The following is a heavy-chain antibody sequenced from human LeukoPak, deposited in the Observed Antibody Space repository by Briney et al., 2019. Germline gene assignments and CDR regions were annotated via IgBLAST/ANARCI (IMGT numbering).Heavy chain of an antibody. CDR2: ISAYNGNT. J-gene: IGHJ4*02. V-gene: IGHV1-18*01. CDR1: GYTFTSYG. D-gene: IGHD5-18*01. Sequence: GAPVKVSCKASGYTFTSYGISWVRQAPGQGLEWMGWISAYNGNTNYAQKLQGRVTMTTDTSTSTAYMELRSLRSDDTAVYYCASSGYSYGLYYFDYWGQGTLVTVSS. CDR3: ASSGYSYGLYYFDY.